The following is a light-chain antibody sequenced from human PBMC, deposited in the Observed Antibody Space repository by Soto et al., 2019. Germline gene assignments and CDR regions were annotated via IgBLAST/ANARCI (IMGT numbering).Light chain of an antibody. CDR1: QSVLLSSDNKNY. J-gene: IGKJ2*02. V-gene: IGKV4-1*01. CDR2: WAS. CDR3: QQYYSIPRT. Sequence: DIVMTQSPDSLAVSLGERATINCKSSQSVLLSSDNKNYLAWYQQKPGQPPKLLIYWASTRESGVPDRFSGSGSGTDFTLTISSLQAEDVAVYYCQQYYSIPRTFGQGTKLEIK.